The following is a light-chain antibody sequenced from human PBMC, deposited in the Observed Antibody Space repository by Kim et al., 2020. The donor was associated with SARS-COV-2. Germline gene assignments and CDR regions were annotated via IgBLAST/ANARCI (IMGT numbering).Light chain of an antibody. CDR3: LQHNTYPFS. V-gene: IGKV1-17*03. CDR1: QGISNN. J-gene: IGKJ4*01. Sequence: ASGGDRVTITWRASQGISNNLAWFQQKPGKVPKRLIYAASSLQSGVPSRFSGSGSGTEFTLTISSLQPEDLATYYCLQHNTYPFSFGGGTKVDIK. CDR2: AAS.